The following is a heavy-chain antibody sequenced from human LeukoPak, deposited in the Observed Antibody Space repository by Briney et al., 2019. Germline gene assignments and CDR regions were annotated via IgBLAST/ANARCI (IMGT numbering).Heavy chain of an antibody. CDR3: ARRDYDFWSGDYYMDV. Sequence: SETLSLTCAVYGGSFSGYYWSWIRQPPGKGLEWIGEINHSGSTNYNPSLKSRVTISVDTSKNQFSRKLSSVTAEDTAVYYCARRDYDFWSGDYYMDVWGKGTTVTVSS. D-gene: IGHD3-3*01. V-gene: IGHV4-34*01. J-gene: IGHJ6*03. CDR1: GGSFSGYY. CDR2: INHSGST.